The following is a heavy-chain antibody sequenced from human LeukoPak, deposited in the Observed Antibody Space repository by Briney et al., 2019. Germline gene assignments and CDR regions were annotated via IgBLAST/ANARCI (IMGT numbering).Heavy chain of an antibody. J-gene: IGHJ4*02. CDR3: TSSPY. D-gene: IGHD6-13*01. CDR1: GFLFTNAW. Sequence: GGSLRLSSAAAGFLFTNAWMSWVRQAPGKGLEWVGRIKSKTDGGTTDYAAPLKGRFTILGDDSKNTLYLQMNSLKTEDTAVYYCTSSPYWGQGTLVTVSS. V-gene: IGHV3-15*01. CDR2: IKSKTDGGTT.